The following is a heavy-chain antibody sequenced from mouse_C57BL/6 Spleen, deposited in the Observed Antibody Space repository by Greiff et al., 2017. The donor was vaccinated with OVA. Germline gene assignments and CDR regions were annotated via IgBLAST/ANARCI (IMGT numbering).Heavy chain of an antibody. D-gene: IGHD2-3*01. V-gene: IGHV1-22*01. Sequence: VQLKESGPELVKPGASVKMSCKASGYTFTDYNMHWVKQSHGKSLEWIGYINPNNGGTSYNQKFKGKATLTVNTSSSTAYMELRSLTSEDSAVYYCARRGVIYDGYFDYWGQGTTLTVSS. CDR1: GYTFTDYN. CDR2: INPNNGGT. J-gene: IGHJ2*01. CDR3: ARRGVIYDGYFDY.